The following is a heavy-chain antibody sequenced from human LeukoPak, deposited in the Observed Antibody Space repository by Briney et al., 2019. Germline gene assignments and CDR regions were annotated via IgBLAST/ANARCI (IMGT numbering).Heavy chain of an antibody. Sequence: GGSLRLSCAASGFTFSPYSMNWVRQAPGKGLEWVSSISGSSLYIYYADSVEGRFTISRDNAKNSLYLQMNSLRAEDTAVYYCARDPPYYDNSGYYYDYWGQGTLVTVSS. V-gene: IGHV3-21*01. D-gene: IGHD3-22*01. J-gene: IGHJ4*02. CDR3: ARDPPYYDNSGYYYDY. CDR1: GFTFSPYS. CDR2: ISGSSLYI.